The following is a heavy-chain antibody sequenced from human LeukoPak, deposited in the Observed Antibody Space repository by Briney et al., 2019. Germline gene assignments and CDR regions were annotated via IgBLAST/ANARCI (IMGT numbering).Heavy chain of an antibody. D-gene: IGHD3-22*01. CDR1: GFTFSSYS. V-gene: IGHV3-21*04. CDR2: ISSSSSYI. CDR3: AKGPDDYYDSSGPDY. Sequence: GGSLRLSCAASGFTFSSYSMNWVRQAPGKGLEWVSSISSSSSYIYYADSVKGRFTISRDNSKNTLYLQMNSLRAEDTAVYYCAKGPDDYYDSSGPDYWGQGTLVTVSS. J-gene: IGHJ4*02.